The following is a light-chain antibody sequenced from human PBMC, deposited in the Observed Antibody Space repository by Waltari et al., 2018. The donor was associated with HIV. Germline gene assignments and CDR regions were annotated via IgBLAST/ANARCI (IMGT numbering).Light chain of an antibody. Sequence: QVVLTQSPSASASLGASVKLTCTLSSGHNNYAIAWHQQQPEKGPRYLMRVGTNGSHIKGDGFPDRFSSSCSGTERCLIISSLQSEDEADYYCQTWDTGIQVFGGGTKLTVL. CDR1: SGHNNYA. CDR2: VGTNGSH. CDR3: QTWDTGIQV. V-gene: IGLV4-69*01. J-gene: IGLJ3*02.